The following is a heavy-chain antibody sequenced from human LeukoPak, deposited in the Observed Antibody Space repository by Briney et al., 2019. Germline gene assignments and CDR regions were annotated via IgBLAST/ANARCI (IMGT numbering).Heavy chain of an antibody. Sequence: ASVKVSCKAPGYTFTGYYMHWVRQAPGQGLEWMGWINPNSGGTNYAQKFQGRVTMTRDTSISTAYMELSRLRSDDTAVYYCARGSRSVRFLEWLLSLSFLDYWGQGTLVTVSS. D-gene: IGHD3-3*01. CDR1: GYTFTGYY. V-gene: IGHV1-2*02. CDR2: INPNSGGT. J-gene: IGHJ4*02. CDR3: ARGSRSVRFLEWLLSLSFLDY.